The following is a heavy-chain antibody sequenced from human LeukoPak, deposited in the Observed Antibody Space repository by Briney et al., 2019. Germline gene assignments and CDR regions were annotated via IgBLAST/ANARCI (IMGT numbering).Heavy chain of an antibody. J-gene: IGHJ6*03. D-gene: IGHD2-2*01. CDR2: IIPIFGTA. CDR1: GGTFSSYA. Sequence: SVKVSCKASGGTFSSYAISWVRQAPGQGLEWMGGIIPIFGTANYAQKFQGRVTITADESTSTAYMELSSLRSEDTAVYYCAHTLGYCSSTGCPKLYYYYMDVWGKGTTVTVSS. CDR3: AHTLGYCSSTGCPKLYYYYMDV. V-gene: IGHV1-69*13.